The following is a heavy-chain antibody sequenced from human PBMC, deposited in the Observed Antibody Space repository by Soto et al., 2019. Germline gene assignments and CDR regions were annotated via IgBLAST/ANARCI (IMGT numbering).Heavy chain of an antibody. CDR3: ARRSGYSGFDP. CDR2: IYPGDSDT. J-gene: IGHJ5*02. D-gene: IGHD3-3*01. V-gene: IGHV5-51*01. CDR1: GYSFANYW. Sequence: DSLTISCQGFGYSFANYWIAWVRQMPGKGLDWMGNIYPGDSDTTYSPSFRGQVTISADKSISTAYLQWSSLKASDTAIYYCARRSGYSGFDPWGLGTLVTVSS.